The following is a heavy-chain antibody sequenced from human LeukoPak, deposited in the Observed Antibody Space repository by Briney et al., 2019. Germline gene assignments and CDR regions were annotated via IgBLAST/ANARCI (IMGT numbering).Heavy chain of an antibody. CDR2: INPNSGGT. D-gene: IGHD5-18*01. Sequence: GASVKVSCKASGYTFTGYYMHWVRQAPGQGLEWMGWINPNSGGTNYAQKFQGWVTMTRDTSISTAYMELSRLRSDDTAVYYCARDQEDTAMVGYGMDVWGQGTTVTVSS. CDR3: ARDQEDTAMVGYGMDV. V-gene: IGHV1-2*04. CDR1: GYTFTGYY. J-gene: IGHJ6*02.